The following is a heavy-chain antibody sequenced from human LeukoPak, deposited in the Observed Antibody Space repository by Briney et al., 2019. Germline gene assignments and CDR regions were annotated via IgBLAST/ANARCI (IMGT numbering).Heavy chain of an antibody. V-gene: IGHV3-30*04. D-gene: IGHD5-18*01. CDR3: ARGGLLLSIDY. CDR1: GFTFSSHA. CDR2: ISYDGSNK. J-gene: IGHJ4*02. Sequence: GGSLRLSCAASGFTFSSHAMHWVRQAPGKGLEWVAVISYDGSNKYYADSVKGRFTISRDNSKNTLYLQMNSLRAEDTAVYYCARGGLLLSIDYWGQGTLVTVSS.